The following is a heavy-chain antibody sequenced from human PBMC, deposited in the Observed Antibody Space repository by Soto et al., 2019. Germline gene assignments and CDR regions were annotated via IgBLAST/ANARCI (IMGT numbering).Heavy chain of an antibody. J-gene: IGHJ6*03. CDR1: GGSISSSSYY. CDR2: IYYSGST. CDR3: ARVQGGYSGSYNYYYYYMDV. Sequence: PSDTLSLTCTVSGGSISSSSYYWGWIRQPPGKGLEWIGSIYYSGSTYYNPSLKSRVTISVDTSKNQFSLKLSSVTAADTAVYYCARVQGGYSGSYNYYYYYMDVWGKGTTVTVSS. V-gene: IGHV4-39*01. D-gene: IGHD3-10*01.